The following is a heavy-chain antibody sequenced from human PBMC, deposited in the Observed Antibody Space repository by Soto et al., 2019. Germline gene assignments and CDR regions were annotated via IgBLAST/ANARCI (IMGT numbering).Heavy chain of an antibody. CDR2: ISGSVGST. J-gene: IGHJ1*01. CDR3: AKHRPIASRNFDA. CDR1: GFTFSDHG. V-gene: IGHV3-23*01. D-gene: IGHD1-7*01. Sequence: GGSLRLSCAASGFTFSDHGMHWVRQAPGKGLEWVSSISGSVGSTFYADSVKGRFTISRDNSMNTLYLQMNSLRAEDTAVYYCAKHRPIASRNFDAWGQGDLVTVSS.